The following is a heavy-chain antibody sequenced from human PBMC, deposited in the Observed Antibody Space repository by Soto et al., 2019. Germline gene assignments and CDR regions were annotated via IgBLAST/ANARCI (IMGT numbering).Heavy chain of an antibody. V-gene: IGHV4-34*01. J-gene: IGHJ4*02. CDR2: INHSGST. D-gene: IGHD1-26*01. Sequence: QVQLQQWGAGLLKPSETLSLTCAVYGGSFSGYYWSWIRQPPGKGLEWIGEINHSGSTNYNPTLKCRVDRSVDTSKTSFSLKLSSVTAADAAVYYGARGGDPPRSASRYLDDWGQGTLVTVSS. CDR1: GGSFSGYY. CDR3: ARGGDPPRSASRYLDD.